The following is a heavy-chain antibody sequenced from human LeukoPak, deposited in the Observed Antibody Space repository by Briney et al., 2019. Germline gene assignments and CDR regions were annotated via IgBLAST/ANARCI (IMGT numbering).Heavy chain of an antibody. CDR1: GYTSTSYY. CDR3: ARDRGPDLGGDY. J-gene: IGHJ4*02. V-gene: IGHV1-46*01. CDR2: INPSGGST. Sequence: ASVKVSCKASGYTSTSYYMHWVRQAPGQGLEWMGIINPSGGSTSYAQKFQGRVTMTRDTSTSTVYMELSSLRSEDTAVYYCARDRGPDLGGDYWGQGTLVTVSS. D-gene: IGHD1-26*01.